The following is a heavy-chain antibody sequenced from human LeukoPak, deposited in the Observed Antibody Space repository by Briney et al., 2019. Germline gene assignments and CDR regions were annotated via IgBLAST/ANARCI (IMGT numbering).Heavy chain of an antibody. D-gene: IGHD1-26*01. CDR2: ISHDGSNK. CDR3: AKEWWEQTRDDYFDY. V-gene: IGHV3-30*18. Sequence: GGSLRLSCGASGFTFSSYGMHWVRQAPGKGLEWVAFISHDGSNKYYADSVKGRFTISRDNSKNTLYLQMNTLRAEDTAVYYCAKEWWEQTRDDYFDYWGQGTLVTVSS. J-gene: IGHJ4*02. CDR1: GFTFSSYG.